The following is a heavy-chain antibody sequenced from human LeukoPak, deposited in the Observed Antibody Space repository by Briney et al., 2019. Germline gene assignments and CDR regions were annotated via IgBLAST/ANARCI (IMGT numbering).Heavy chain of an antibody. D-gene: IGHD2-2*01. J-gene: IGHJ5*02. CDR1: GGSISSYY. Sequence: SETLSLTCTVSGGSISSYYWSWIRQPPGKGLEWIVYIYYRGSTNYNPSLKSRVTISVDTSKNQFSLKLSSVTAADTAVYYCARVTGYCSSTSCYGDNWFDPWGQGTLVTVSS. CDR3: ARVTGYCSSTSCYGDNWFDP. CDR2: IYYRGST. V-gene: IGHV4-59*01.